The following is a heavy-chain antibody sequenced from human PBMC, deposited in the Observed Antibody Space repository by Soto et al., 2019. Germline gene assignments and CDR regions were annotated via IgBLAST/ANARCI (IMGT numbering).Heavy chain of an antibody. V-gene: IGHV4-31*03. CDR1: GGSISSGGYY. D-gene: IGHD6-13*01. J-gene: IGHJ1*01. Sequence: PSETLSLTSTVSGGSISSGGYYWSWIRQHPGKGLEWIGYIYYSGSTYYNPSLKSRVTISVDTSKNQFSLKLSSVTAADTAVYYCASAQSGIAAAGTSEYFQHWGQGTLVTVSS. CDR3: ASAQSGIAAAGTSEYFQH. CDR2: IYYSGST.